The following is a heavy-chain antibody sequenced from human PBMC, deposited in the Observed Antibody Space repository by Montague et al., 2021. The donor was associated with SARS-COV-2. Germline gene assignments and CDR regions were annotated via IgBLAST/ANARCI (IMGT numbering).Heavy chain of an antibody. Sequence: SETLSLTCTVSGFSISSGYQWGWIRQPPGKGLEWVGRVYHSGNTYYSPSLKSRVTISVDTSKNQFSLKLTSLTATDTAVYYCALARGSGYCPLWGQGSLVIVSS. CDR1: GFSISSGYQ. D-gene: IGHD5-12*01. CDR2: VYHSGNT. CDR3: ALARGSGYCPL. V-gene: IGHV4-38-2*02. J-gene: IGHJ4*02.